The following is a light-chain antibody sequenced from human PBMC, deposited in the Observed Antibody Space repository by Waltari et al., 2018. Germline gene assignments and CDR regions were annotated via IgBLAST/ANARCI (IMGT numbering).Light chain of an antibody. Sequence: DIQMTQSPSSLSASVGDRVTITCRASQNIDRSLNWYQQKPGKATKLLIYAAYSSQSGAPSVFSVSGSGTEFTLTISSLQPEHFGTYYCQQSYSVPYTFGQGTKLEI. CDR1: QNIDRS. CDR2: AAY. CDR3: QQSYSVPYT. J-gene: IGKJ2*01. V-gene: IGKV1-39*01.